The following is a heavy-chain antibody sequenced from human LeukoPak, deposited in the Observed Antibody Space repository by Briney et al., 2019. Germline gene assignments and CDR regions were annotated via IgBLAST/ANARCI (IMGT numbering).Heavy chain of an antibody. CDR1: GFTFSTFA. CDR3: ATYRQVLLPFES. Sequence: GGSLRLSCAASGFTFSTFAMIWGRQPPGKGLEWVSSIFPNGGEIHYADSVRGRFTISRDNSKSTLSLQMNSLRAEDTAIYYCATYRQVLLPFESWGQGTLVTVSS. V-gene: IGHV3-23*01. D-gene: IGHD2-8*02. CDR2: IFPNGGEI. J-gene: IGHJ4*02.